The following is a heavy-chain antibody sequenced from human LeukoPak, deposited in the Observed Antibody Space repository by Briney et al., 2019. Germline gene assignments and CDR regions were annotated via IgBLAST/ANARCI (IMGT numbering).Heavy chain of an antibody. V-gene: IGHV4-59*01. CDR3: AREQGISSSNYFDY. CDR2: FYYWGSP. J-gene: IGHJ4*02. CDR1: GPPIRSSH. D-gene: IGHD6-6*01. Sequence: SETLSLTCTVSGPPIRSSHGICPPHPPGKALVWVGYFYYWGSPNYNSSHNSRVSISVATSKNQFSLKLSSVTAADTAVYYCAREQGISSSNYFDYGGQGKLVTVSS.